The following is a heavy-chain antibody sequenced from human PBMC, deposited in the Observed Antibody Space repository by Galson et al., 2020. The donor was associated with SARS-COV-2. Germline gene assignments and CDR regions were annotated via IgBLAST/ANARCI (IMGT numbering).Heavy chain of an antibody. D-gene: IGHD6-13*01. J-gene: IGHJ6*02. V-gene: IGHV3-30*18. CDR1: GFTFSSYG. CDR3: AKRIAVARYGMDV. Sequence: TGGSLRLSCAASGFTFSSYGMHWVRQAPGKGLEWVAVISYDGSNKYYADSVKGRFTISRDNSKNTLYLQMNSLRAEDTAVYYCAKRIAVARYGMDVWGQGTTVTVSS. CDR2: ISYDGSNK.